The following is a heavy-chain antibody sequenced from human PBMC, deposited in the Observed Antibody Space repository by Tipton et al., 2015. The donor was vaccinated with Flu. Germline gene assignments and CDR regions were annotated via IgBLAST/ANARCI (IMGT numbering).Heavy chain of an antibody. V-gene: IGHV3-30*02. CDR2: IGPDESLK. CDR1: GFSLSGQG. D-gene: IGHD4-17*01. Sequence: VQSGPETLRAASGFSLSGQGVHWVRQGSGKGLEWVAYIGPDESLKQYGDSVRGRFSISRDNSKDTVYLQMYSLRAEDTAVYFCTKEVPLDYVPGDYWGQGTLVTVSS. J-gene: IGHJ4*02. CDR3: TKEVPLDYVPGDY.